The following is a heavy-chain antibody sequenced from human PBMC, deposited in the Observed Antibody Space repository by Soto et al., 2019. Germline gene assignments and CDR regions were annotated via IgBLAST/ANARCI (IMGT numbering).Heavy chain of an antibody. V-gene: IGHV1-69*13. J-gene: IGHJ6*02. CDR2: IIPIFGTA. Sequence: SVKVSCKASGGTFSSYAISWVRQAPGQGLEWMGGIIPIFGTANYAQKFQGRVTITADESTSTAYMELSSLRSEDTAVYYCARENYDILTGSLPYYYYSGMDVWGQGTTVTVSS. CDR1: GGTFSSYA. D-gene: IGHD3-9*01. CDR3: ARENYDILTGSLPYYYYSGMDV.